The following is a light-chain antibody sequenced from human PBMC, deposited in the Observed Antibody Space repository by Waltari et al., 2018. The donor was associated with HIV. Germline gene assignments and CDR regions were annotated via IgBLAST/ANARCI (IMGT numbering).Light chain of an antibody. CDR3: LSYTGGNRVI. Sequence: QSALTQPPSASGSPGQSVTLTCTGTSSDVGGYNYVSWYQQHPGKAPKLLISEVSKRPSGVPVLFSGSKSGNTASLTVSGLQAEDVADYYCLSYTGGNRVIFGGGTNLTVL. J-gene: IGLJ2*01. CDR2: EVS. CDR1: SSDVGGYNY. V-gene: IGLV2-8*01.